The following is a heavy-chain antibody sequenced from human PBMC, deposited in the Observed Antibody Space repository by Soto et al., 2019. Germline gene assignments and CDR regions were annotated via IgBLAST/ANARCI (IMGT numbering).Heavy chain of an antibody. CDR2: VDPNDSFA. J-gene: IGHJ4*02. Sequence: PGESLKISCQAFDYSFRIYWISWVRQKPGAGLEWMGRVDPNDSFATYSPSFEGHVSISVDKSTNIVYLQWRSLRASDTATYSCARHQSGSGNSNFDFWGQGTPVTVSS. V-gene: IGHV5-10-1*01. D-gene: IGHD3-10*01. CDR3: ARHQSGSGNSNFDF. CDR1: DYSFRIYW.